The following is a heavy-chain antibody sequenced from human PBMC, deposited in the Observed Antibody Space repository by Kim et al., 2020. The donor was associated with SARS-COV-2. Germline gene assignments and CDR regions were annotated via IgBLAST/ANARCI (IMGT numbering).Heavy chain of an antibody. Sequence: SETLSLTCTVSGGSISSYYWSWIRQPPGKGLEWIGYFYYSGSTNYNPSLKSRVTISVDTSKNQFSLKLSSVTAADTAVYYCARGNFEDSSGYYISGMDVWGQGTTVTVSS. D-gene: IGHD3-22*01. V-gene: IGHV4-59*13. CDR3: ARGNFEDSSGYYISGMDV. J-gene: IGHJ6*02. CDR2: FYYSGST. CDR1: GGSISSYY.